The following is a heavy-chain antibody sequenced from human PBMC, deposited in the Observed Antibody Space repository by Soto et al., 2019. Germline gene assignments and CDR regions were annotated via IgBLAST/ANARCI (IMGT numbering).Heavy chain of an antibody. CDR3: ARGDYGDYSFEC. Sequence: PLETLSPPWPVSCGSISNSSYCRGWIPPPPGKGLEWIGSIYYSGSTYYNPSLKSRVTISVDTSKNQFSLKLSSVTAADTAVYYCARGDYGDYSFECWGQGTLVTVSS. CDR1: CGSISNSSYC. V-gene: IGHV4-39*01. J-gene: IGHJ4*02. D-gene: IGHD4-17*01. CDR2: IYYSGST.